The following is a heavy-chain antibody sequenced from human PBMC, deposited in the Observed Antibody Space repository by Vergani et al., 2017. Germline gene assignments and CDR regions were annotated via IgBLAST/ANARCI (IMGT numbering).Heavy chain of an antibody. V-gene: IGHV4-59*02. CDR2: IYDSGST. Sequence: QVQLQESGPGLVKPSETLSLTCTVSGGSVRSYYWSWIRQPPGKGLEWIGYIYDSGSTNYNPSLKSRVTISVDTSKNQFSLKLSSVTAADTAVYYCATCSTSCYTAYYYYGMDVWGQGTTVTVSS. D-gene: IGHD2-2*02. CDR1: GGSVRSYY. J-gene: IGHJ6*02. CDR3: ATCSTSCYTAYYYYGMDV.